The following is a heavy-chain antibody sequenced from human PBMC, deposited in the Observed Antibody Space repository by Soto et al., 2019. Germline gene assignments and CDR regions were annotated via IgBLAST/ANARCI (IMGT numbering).Heavy chain of an antibody. CDR3: ASDLIPNDYGGAYYMDV. CDR1: GFTFSSYY. J-gene: IGHJ6*03. D-gene: IGHD4-17*01. CDR2: INSDGSIA. Sequence: EVQLVESVGGLVQPGGSLRLSCAASGFTFSSYYAHWVRQAPGKGLVWVSRINSDGSIADYADSVKGRFTISRDNAKNTLYLQMHSLRAEDTAVYYCASDLIPNDYGGAYYMDVWGKGTTVTVSS. V-gene: IGHV3-74*01.